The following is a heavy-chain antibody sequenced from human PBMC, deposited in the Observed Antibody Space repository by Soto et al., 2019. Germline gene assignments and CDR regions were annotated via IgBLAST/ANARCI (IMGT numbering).Heavy chain of an antibody. V-gene: IGHV1-24*01. CDR2: FDPEDGET. J-gene: IGHJ6*02. CDR3: ASPNYYYYYYGMDV. CDR1: GYTLTELS. Sequence: ASVKVSCKVSGYTLTELSMHWVRQAPGKGLEWMGGFDPEDGETIYAQKFQGRVTMTEDTSTDTAYMELSSLRSEDTAVYYCASPNYYYYYYGMDVWGQGTTVTVSS.